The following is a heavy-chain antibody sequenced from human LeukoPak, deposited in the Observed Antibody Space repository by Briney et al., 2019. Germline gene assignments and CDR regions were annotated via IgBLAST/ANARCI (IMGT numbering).Heavy chain of an antibody. CDR3: ARVASGYCSSTSCYDY. CDR2: ITPIFGTA. J-gene: IGHJ4*02. Sequence: SVKVSCKASGGTFSSYAISWVRQAPGQGLEWMGGITPIFGTANYAQKFQGRVTITADESTSTAYMELSSLRSEDTAVYYCARVASGYCSSTSCYDYWGQGTLVTVSS. D-gene: IGHD2-2*01. CDR1: GGTFSSYA. V-gene: IGHV1-69*13.